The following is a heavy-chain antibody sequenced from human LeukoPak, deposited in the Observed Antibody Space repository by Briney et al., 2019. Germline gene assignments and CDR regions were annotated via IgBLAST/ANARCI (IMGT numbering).Heavy chain of an antibody. CDR1: GYTFNNHG. CDR2: ISPYNGNT. Sequence: GASVKVSCKDSGYTFNNHGISWVRQVPGQGLEWMGWISPYNGNTKFAQKFQGRVTVTTETSTSTAYMELRSLRSDDTAVYYCARQSYFDGRGDDAFDIWGQGTMVTVSS. CDR3: ARQSYFDGRGDDAFDI. J-gene: IGHJ3*02. D-gene: IGHD2-15*01. V-gene: IGHV1-18*01.